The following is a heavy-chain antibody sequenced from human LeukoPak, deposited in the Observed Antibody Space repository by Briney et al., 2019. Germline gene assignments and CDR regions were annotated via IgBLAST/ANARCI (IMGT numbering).Heavy chain of an antibody. V-gene: IGHV3-21*01. CDR3: ARGGRITIFGVVIMRVNWFDP. D-gene: IGHD3-3*01. CDR1: GFTFSSYS. CDR2: ISSSSSYI. Sequence: PGGSLRLSCAASGFTFSSYSMNWVRQAPGEGLEWVSSISSSSSYIYYADSVKGRFTISRDNAKNSLYLQMNSLRAEDTAVYYCARGGRITIFGVVIMRVNWFDPWGQGTLVTVSS. J-gene: IGHJ5*02.